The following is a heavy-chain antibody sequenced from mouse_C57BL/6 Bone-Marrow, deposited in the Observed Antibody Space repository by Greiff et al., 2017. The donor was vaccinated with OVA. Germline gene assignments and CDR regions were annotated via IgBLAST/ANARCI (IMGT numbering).Heavy chain of an antibody. Sequence: EVQRVESGGGLVQPGGSLKLSCAASGFTFSDFYMYWIRQTPEKRLEWVAYISNGGGSTYYPDTVKGRFTISRDNAKTPLYLQISRLKSEDTAIYYCARLDAMGYCGQGNSVTVSS. V-gene: IGHV5-12*01. CDR2: ISNGGGST. CDR3: ARLDAMGY. J-gene: IGHJ4*01. CDR1: GFTFSDFY.